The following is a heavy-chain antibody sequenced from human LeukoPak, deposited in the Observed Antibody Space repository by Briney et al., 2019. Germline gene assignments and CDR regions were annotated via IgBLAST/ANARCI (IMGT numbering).Heavy chain of an antibody. J-gene: IGHJ6*04. CDR2: ISSSGSTI. V-gene: IGHV3-48*04. CDR3: AELGITMIGGV. Sequence: GGTLRLSCAASGFTFSSFGMTWVRQAPGKGLEWVSYISSSGSTIYYADSVKGRFTISRDNAKNSLYLQMNSLRAEDTAVYYCAELGITMIGGVWGKGTTVTISS. D-gene: IGHD3-10*02. CDR1: GFTFSSFG.